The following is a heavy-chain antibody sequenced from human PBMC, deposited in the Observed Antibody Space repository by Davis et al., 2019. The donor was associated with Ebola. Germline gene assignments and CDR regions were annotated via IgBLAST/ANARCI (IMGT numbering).Heavy chain of an antibody. CDR2: ISDSGGRT. V-gene: IGHV3-23*01. CDR1: GFTFRRYA. Sequence: GGSLRLSCVASGFTFRRYAMTWVRQAPGKGLEWVAAISDSGGRTYYADSVKGRFTISRDNSKNTLYVQMNSLRAEDTAVYHCAKEYDYGDYVGTFHYWGQGTLVAVSS. D-gene: IGHD4-17*01. J-gene: IGHJ4*02. CDR3: AKEYDYGDYVGTFHY.